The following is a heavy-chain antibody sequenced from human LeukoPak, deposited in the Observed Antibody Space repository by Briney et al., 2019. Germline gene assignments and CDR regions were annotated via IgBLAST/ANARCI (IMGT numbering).Heavy chain of an antibody. Sequence: GGSLRLSCAASGFTFSSYWMNWVRQAPGKGLEWVAVIWYDGSNKYYADSVKGRFTISRDNSKNTLYLQMNSLRAEDTAVYYCARAYYDFWSGYYIPAYYYGMDVWGQGTTVTVSS. V-gene: IGHV3-33*08. CDR1: GFTFSSYW. J-gene: IGHJ6*02. CDR3: ARAYYDFWSGYYIPAYYYGMDV. D-gene: IGHD3-3*01. CDR2: IWYDGSNK.